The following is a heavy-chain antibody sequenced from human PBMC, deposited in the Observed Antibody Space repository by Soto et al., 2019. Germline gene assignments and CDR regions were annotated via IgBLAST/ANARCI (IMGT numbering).Heavy chain of an antibody. CDR2: IYYSGST. CDR1: GGSISSYY. CDR3: ARGYSSGWETFDY. Sequence: SETLSLTCTVSGGSISSYYWSWIRQPPGKGLEWIGYIYYSGSTNYNPSLKSRVTISVDTSKNQFSLKLSSVTAADTAVYYCARGYSSGWETFDYWGQGTLVTVSS. D-gene: IGHD6-19*01. J-gene: IGHJ4*02. V-gene: IGHV4-59*01.